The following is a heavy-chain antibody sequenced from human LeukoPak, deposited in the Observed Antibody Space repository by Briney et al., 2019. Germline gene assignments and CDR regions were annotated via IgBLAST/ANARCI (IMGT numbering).Heavy chain of an antibody. CDR2: IYSGVST. Sequence: AGSLRLSCAASASTVTINYVSWVRQAPGKWREWVSVIYSGVSTYYARSLKGRFTIPGDNSKDTFTLQMNSRRAEDRAVDYLARDRLDGGRDYWGQGPLVPVSS. J-gene: IGHJ4*02. CDR3: ARDRLDGGRDY. CDR1: ASTVTINY. V-gene: IGHV3-53*01. D-gene: IGHD3-16*01.